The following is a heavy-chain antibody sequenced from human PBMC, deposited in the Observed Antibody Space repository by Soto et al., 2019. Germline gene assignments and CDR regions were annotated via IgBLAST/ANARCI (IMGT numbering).Heavy chain of an antibody. Sequence: SETLSLTCTVSGGSISSGGYYWSWIRQHPGKGLEWIGYIYYSGSTYYNPSLKSRVTISVDTSKNQFSLKLSSVTAADTAVYYCARAIYDYYYYYMDCWGKGTTVTVSS. D-gene: IGHD3-3*01. V-gene: IGHV4-31*03. CDR2: IYYSGST. CDR1: GGSISSGGYY. J-gene: IGHJ6*03. CDR3: ARAIYDYYYYYMDC.